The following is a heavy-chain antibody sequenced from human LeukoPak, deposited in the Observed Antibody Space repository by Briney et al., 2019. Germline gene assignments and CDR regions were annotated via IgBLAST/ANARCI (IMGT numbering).Heavy chain of an antibody. CDR2: ISYDGRNK. CDR3: AKGPLRGTAAAIDY. V-gene: IGHV3-30*18. D-gene: IGHD2-2*01. CDR1: GFTFANYG. J-gene: IGHJ4*02. Sequence: GGSLRLSCAASGFTFANYGMHWVRQAPGKGLEWVAVISYDGRNKHYPDSVKGRFTISRDISTDTLWLQMDSLRTEDTAVYYCAKGPLRGTAAAIDYWGQGTLVTVSS.